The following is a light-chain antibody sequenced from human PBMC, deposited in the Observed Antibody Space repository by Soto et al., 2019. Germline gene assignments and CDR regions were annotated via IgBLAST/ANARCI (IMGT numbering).Light chain of an antibody. CDR2: DVS. Sequence: IQMTQSPSTLSASVGDRVTITCRASHHIDAWLAWYQQKPGKAPKLLLYDVSTLERGVPSRFSGSGSATEFTLTISDLQPDDFATYYCQQYQSDTWTFGQGTKV. CDR3: QQYQSDTWT. J-gene: IGKJ1*01. CDR1: HHIDAW. V-gene: IGKV1-5*01.